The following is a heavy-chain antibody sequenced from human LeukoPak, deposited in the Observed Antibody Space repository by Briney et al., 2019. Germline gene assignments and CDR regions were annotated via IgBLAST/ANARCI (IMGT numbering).Heavy chain of an antibody. CDR3: ARDAGNSGYGCDL. J-gene: IGHJ5*02. CDR2: LGSSSET. V-gene: IGHV3-48*01. D-gene: IGHD5-12*01. Sequence: GGSLRLSCAASGFIFSQYSMNWVRQAPGKGLEWVSHLGSSSETFYADSVKGRFTISRDNARNLMYLQMNNLRGEDTAIYYCARDAGNSGYGCDLWGQGTLVTVSS. CDR1: GFIFSQYS.